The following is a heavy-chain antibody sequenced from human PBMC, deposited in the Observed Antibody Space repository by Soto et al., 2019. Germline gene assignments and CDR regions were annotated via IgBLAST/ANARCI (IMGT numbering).Heavy chain of an antibody. CDR3: ASGAAFYYDTSRY. CDR1: GSNFNIHA. V-gene: IGHV3-30-3*01. Sequence: QVQLMESGGGVVQSGGSLSLSFAAPGSNFNIHALHWIPQAPGEGLEWVAVMSPGGNSQYYADSVKGRFTISRDTSKSTLYLQMTSLRPEDTAVYYCASGAAFYYDTSRYWGQGTLVTVSS. J-gene: IGHJ4*02. CDR2: MSPGGNSQ. D-gene: IGHD3-22*01.